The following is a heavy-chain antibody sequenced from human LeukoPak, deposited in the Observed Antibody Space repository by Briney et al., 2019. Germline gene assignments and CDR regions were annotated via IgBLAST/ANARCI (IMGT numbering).Heavy chain of an antibody. CDR2: INSDGSST. CDR1: GFTFSSYW. CDR3: ARVRGYSGYDGLFDY. Sequence: PGGSLRLSCAASGFTFSSYWMHWVRHAPGKGLVWVSRINSDGSSTSYADSVKGRFTISRDNAKNTLYLQMNSLRAEDTAVYYCARVRGYSGYDGLFDYWGQGTLVTVSS. D-gene: IGHD5-12*01. V-gene: IGHV3-74*01. J-gene: IGHJ4*02.